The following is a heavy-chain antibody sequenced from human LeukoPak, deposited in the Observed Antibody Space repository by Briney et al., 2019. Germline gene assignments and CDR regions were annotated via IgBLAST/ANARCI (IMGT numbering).Heavy chain of an antibody. Sequence: SETLSLTCTVSGGSISSSSYYWGWIRQPPGKGLEWIGSIYYSGSTYYNPSLKSRVTISVDTSKNQFSLKLSSVTAADTAVYYCARDRSFYGSGSYQFDPWGQGTLVTVSS. J-gene: IGHJ5*02. CDR1: GGSISSSSYY. V-gene: IGHV4-39*07. CDR3: ARDRSFYGSGSYQFDP. D-gene: IGHD3-10*01. CDR2: IYYSGST.